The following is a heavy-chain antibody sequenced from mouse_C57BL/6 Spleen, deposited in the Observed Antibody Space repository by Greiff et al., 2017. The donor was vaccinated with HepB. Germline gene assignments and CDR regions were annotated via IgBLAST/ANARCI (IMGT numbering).Heavy chain of an antibody. CDR2: IYPSDSET. Sequence: QVQLQQPGAELVRPGSSVKLSCKASGYTFTSYWMDWVKQRPGQGLEWIGNIYPSDSETHYNQKFKDKATLTVDKSSSTAYMQLSSLTSADSAVYYCARFPHYDGYQAWFAYWGQGTLVTVSA. CDR1: GYTFTSYW. V-gene: IGHV1-61*01. D-gene: IGHD2-3*01. CDR3: ARFPHYDGYQAWFAY. J-gene: IGHJ3*01.